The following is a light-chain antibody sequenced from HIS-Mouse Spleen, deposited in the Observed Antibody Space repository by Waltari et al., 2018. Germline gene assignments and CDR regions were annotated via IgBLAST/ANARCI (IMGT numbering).Light chain of an antibody. CDR2: HNN. CDR1: DIRNY. CDR3: GTWDSSLSAWV. Sequence: SLSASVGDRVTITCQASQDIRNYLNWYQQKPGKAPKLLIYHNNKRPSGIPDRFSGSKSGTSATLGITGLQTGDEADYYCGTWDSSLSAWVFGGGTKLTVL. J-gene: IGLJ3*02. V-gene: IGLV1-51*01.